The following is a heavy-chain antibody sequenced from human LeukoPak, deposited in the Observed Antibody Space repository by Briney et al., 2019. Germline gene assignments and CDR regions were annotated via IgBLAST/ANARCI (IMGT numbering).Heavy chain of an antibody. CDR2: TIGSGGSS. D-gene: IGHD3-10*01. J-gene: IGHJ4*02. CDR3: AKGPGYYYGSGSNYFDY. Sequence: PGGSLTLSCAASGFTFSNYAMSWVRQAPGKGLEWVSTTIGSGGSSYYADSLKGRFTISRDNSKNTLYPQMNSLRAEDTAIYYCAKGPGYYYGSGSNYFDYWGQGTLVTVSS. V-gene: IGHV3-23*01. CDR1: GFTFSNYA.